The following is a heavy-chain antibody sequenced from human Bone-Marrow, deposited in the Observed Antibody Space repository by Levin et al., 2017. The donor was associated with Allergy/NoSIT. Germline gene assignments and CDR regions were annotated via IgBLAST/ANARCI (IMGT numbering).Heavy chain of an antibody. CDR3: ARGELGSGYLFDY. CDR1: GYTFTSFD. CDR2: MYPNSDNA. J-gene: IGHJ4*02. Sequence: VASVKVSCKTSGYTFTSFDINWVRQATGQGLEWMGWMYPNSDNAGYAQKFQGRVTMTRNTSISTAYMELSILRSEDTAIYYCARGELGSGYLFDYWGQGTLVTVSS. V-gene: IGHV1-8*01. D-gene: IGHD5-12*01.